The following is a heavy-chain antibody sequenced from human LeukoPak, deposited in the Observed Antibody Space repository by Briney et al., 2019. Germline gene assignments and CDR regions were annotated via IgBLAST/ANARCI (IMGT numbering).Heavy chain of an antibody. D-gene: IGHD6-19*01. CDR2: INPSGGST. V-gene: IGHV1-46*01. J-gene: IGHJ5*02. CDR3: ASAHTSACYVVS. Sequence: ASVKVSCKASGYTFTSYYMHWVRQAPGQGLEWMGIINPSGGSTSYAQKFQGRVTMTRDTSTSTVYMELSSLRSEDTAVYYCASAHTSACYVVSWGQGPLLTVSS. CDR1: GYTFTSYY.